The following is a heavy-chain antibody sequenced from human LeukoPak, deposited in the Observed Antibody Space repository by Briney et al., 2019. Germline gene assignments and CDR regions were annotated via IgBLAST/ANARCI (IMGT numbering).Heavy chain of an antibody. CDR2: ISGDSAEI. J-gene: IGHJ4*02. Sequence: PGGSLRLSCVTSGFTFSDYPMTWVRQGPGKGLEWISTISGDSAEIVYADSVKGRFTISRDNSKSTLVLQMSSLRGEDTAAYYCARMESWVLPTGPRGFDHWGQGTLVTVSS. D-gene: IGHD4/OR15-4a*01. CDR3: ARMESWVLPTGPRGFDH. V-gene: IGHV3-23*01. CDR1: GFTFSDYP.